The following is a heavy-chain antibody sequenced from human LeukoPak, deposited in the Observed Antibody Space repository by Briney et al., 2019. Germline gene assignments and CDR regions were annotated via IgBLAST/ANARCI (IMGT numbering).Heavy chain of an antibody. Sequence: WNSGSIGYADSVKGRFTISRDNAKNSLYLQMNSLRAEDTALYYCAKGVRTTMVRGAFDIWGQGTMVTVSS. D-gene: IGHD3-10*01. CDR2: WNSGSI. CDR3: AKGVRTTMVRGAFDI. J-gene: IGHJ3*02. V-gene: IGHV3-9*01.